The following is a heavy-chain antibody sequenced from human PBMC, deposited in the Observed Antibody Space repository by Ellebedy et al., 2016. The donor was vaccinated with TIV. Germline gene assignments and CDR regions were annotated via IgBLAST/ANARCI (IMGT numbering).Heavy chain of an antibody. CDR1: GFTFSSYA. V-gene: IGHV3-30-3*01. CDR2: ISYDGSNK. D-gene: IGHD3-22*01. Sequence: GESLKISXAASGFTFSSYAMHWVRQAPGKGLEWVAVISYDGSNKYYADSVKGRFTISRDNSKNTLYLQMNSLRAEDTAVYYCAREIVVATWCFDYWGQGTLVTVSS. J-gene: IGHJ4*02. CDR3: AREIVVATWCFDY.